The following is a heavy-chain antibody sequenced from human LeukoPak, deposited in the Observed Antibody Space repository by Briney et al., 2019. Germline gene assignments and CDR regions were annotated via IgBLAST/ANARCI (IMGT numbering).Heavy chain of an antibody. CDR2: IYQSGST. Sequence: PSGILSLACAVSGGSLSSNNLWSWVRQPPGEGLEWIGQIYQSGSTNYNPSLKSRVTMSLDKSKNQFFLSLSSVTAADTAVYYCARLGTTGAPYGGNLGYLAWGPGILVTVSS. CDR1: GGSLSSNNL. V-gene: IGHV4-4*02. CDR3: ARLGTTGAPYGGNLGYLA. J-gene: IGHJ5*02. D-gene: IGHD4/OR15-4a*01.